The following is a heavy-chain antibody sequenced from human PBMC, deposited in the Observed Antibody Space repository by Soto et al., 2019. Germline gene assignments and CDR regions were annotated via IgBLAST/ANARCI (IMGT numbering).Heavy chain of an antibody. CDR1: RGTFSSYA. CDR3: ASWLKEAGIGGKYYYGMDV. J-gene: IGHJ6*01. D-gene: IGHD6-19*01. Sequence: QVQLVQSGAEVKKPGSSVKVSCKASRGTFSSYAFSWVRQAPGQGLEWLGGIMPIFGRADYAQKFRGRVMITADESTSTAQMELSSLRSEDAAVYSCASWLKEAGIGGKYYYGMDVW. V-gene: IGHV1-69*12. CDR2: IMPIFGRA.